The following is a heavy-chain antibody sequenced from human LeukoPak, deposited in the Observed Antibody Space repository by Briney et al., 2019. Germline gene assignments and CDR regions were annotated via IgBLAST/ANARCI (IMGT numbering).Heavy chain of an antibody. J-gene: IGHJ3*02. Sequence: LCLSCAASGLAFSRNVMQWVPHAPSKGPEWVSVISDDWRNTNYENFVKGRFTVSRDNSENTLYVQMDSLRVEYTSVLCCATTEECASIRCYHSFDIWGQGTTVTVSS. CDR2: ISDDWRNT. V-gene: IGHV3-30*03. D-gene: IGHD2-2*01. CDR3: ATTEECASIRCYHSFDI. CDR1: GLAFSRNV.